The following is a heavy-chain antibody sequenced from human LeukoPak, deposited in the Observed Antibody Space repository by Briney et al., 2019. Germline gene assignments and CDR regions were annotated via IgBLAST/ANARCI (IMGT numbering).Heavy chain of an antibody. CDR3: ATDFYDST. J-gene: IGHJ5*02. CDR1: GFTFSSYA. V-gene: IGHV3-15*07. Sequence: GGSLRLSCAAPGFTFSSYALNWVRQAPGKGLEWVGRIRSNSDGGTIDYAAPVKGRFTLSRDDSKTTLYLQMNSLQTEDTAVYYCATDFYDSTWGQGTLVTVSS. D-gene: IGHD3-22*01. CDR2: IRSNSDGGTI.